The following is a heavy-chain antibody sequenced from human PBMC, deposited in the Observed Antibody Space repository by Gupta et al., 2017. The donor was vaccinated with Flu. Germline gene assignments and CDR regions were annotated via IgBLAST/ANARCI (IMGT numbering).Heavy chain of an antibody. D-gene: IGHD1-1*01. CDR3: ARGGNYLFHWYFDL. J-gene: IGHJ2*01. Sequence: NSYWMSWVRQAPGKGLEWVASIKQDGSEQYYADSVKGRFSISRDNAKYSVSLQMDTLRGEDTATYYCARGGNYLFHWYFDLWGRGTLVTVSS. CDR2: IKQDGSEQ. V-gene: IGHV3-7*01. CDR1: NSYW.